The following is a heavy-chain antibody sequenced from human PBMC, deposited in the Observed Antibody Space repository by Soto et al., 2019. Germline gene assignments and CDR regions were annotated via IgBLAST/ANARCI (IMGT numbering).Heavy chain of an antibody. CDR3: ARESSSPSYYYYGMDV. J-gene: IGHJ6*02. V-gene: IGHV1-69*01. CDR1: GGTFSSYA. D-gene: IGHD2-2*01. Sequence: QVQLVQSGAEVKKPGSSVKVSCRASGGTFSSYAVSWVRQAPGQGLEWMGVIIPLLGSPKYAQKFQGRVTTTADDSATTAYMELTGLRSDDTAVYYCARESSSPSYYYYGMDVWGQGTTVTVSS. CDR2: IIPLLGSP.